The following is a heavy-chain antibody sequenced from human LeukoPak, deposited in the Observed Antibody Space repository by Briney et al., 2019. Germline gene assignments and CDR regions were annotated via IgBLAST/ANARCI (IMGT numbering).Heavy chain of an antibody. V-gene: IGHV3-33*01. Sequence: GGSLRLSCAASGFAFNTYAMHWVRQAPGQGLEWVALIWHDGSHKFYSSSVRGQFTISRDNSKNTVSLQMNNLRPEDTAVYYCAREIFGSGSYPDLWGQGTLVTVSS. CDR1: GFAFNTYA. CDR2: IWHDGSHK. J-gene: IGHJ5*02. CDR3: AREIFGSGSYPDL. D-gene: IGHD3-10*01.